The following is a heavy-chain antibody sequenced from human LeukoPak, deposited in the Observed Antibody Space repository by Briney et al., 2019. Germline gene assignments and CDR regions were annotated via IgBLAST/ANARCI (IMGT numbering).Heavy chain of an antibody. Sequence: GRSLRLSCAASGLTFDDYGMSWVRQTPRKGLEWVSGINWNGGSTGYADSVKGRFTIPRDNAKNSLYLQMNRVRAEDKALYDCARHQLSHDYWGQGALVTVSS. CDR1: GLTFDDYG. CDR3: ARHQLSHDY. CDR2: INWNGGST. J-gene: IGHJ4*02. V-gene: IGHV3-20*01. D-gene: IGHD2-2*01.